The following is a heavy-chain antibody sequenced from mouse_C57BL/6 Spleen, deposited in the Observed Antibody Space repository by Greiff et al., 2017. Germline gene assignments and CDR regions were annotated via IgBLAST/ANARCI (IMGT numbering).Heavy chain of an antibody. CDR3: ARDEDSDYAMDY. Sequence: QVQLQQSGAELVRPGTSVKVSCKASGYAFTNYLIEWVKQRPGQGLEWIGVINPGSGGTNYNEKFKGKATLTADKSSSTAYMQLSSLTSEDSAVYLCARDEDSDYAMDYWGQGTSVTVSS. CDR2: INPGSGGT. V-gene: IGHV1-54*01. CDR1: GYAFTNYL. J-gene: IGHJ4*01.